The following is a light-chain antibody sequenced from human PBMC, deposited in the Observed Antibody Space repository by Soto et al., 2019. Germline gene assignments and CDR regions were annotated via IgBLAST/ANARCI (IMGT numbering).Light chain of an antibody. Sequence: QSVLTQPPSVSAAPGQKVTISCSGSSSNIGGNSVSWYQQLPGTAPKLLIYGDNKRPSGIPDRFSGSKSGTSATLGITASQTGVEADYYCGSWDSSLSAYVFGTGTKVTVL. V-gene: IGLV1-51*01. CDR3: GSWDSSLSAYV. J-gene: IGLJ1*01. CDR2: GDN. CDR1: SSNIGGNS.